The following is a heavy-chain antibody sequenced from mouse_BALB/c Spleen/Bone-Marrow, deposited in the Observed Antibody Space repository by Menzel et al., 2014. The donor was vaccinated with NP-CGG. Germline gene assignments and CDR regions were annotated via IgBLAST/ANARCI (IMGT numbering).Heavy chain of an antibody. CDR2: IRNKANGYTT. CDR3: ARDMGGLLFDY. V-gene: IGHV7-3*02. D-gene: IGHD2-3*01. J-gene: IGHJ2*01. CDR1: GFTSTDYY. Sequence: EVKLMESGGGLIQPGGSLRLSCATSGFTSTDYYMTWVRPPPGKALEWLGFIRNKANGYTTEYSASVKGRFTISRDNSQSILYLQMNTLRAEDSATYYCARDMGGLLFDYWGQGTTLTVSS.